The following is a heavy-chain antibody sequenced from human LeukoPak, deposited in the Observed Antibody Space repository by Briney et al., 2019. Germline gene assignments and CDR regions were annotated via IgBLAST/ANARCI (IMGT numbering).Heavy chain of an antibody. CDR3: ASYLLRFLEWQRDY. V-gene: IGHV3-21*01. Sequence: GGSLRLSCAASGFTFSSYSMNWVRQAPGKGLEWVSSISSSSSYIYYADSVKGRFTISRDNAKNSLYLQMNSLRAEDTAVYYCASYLLRFLEWQRDYWGQGTLVTVSS. D-gene: IGHD3-3*01. J-gene: IGHJ4*02. CDR2: ISSSSSYI. CDR1: GFTFSSYS.